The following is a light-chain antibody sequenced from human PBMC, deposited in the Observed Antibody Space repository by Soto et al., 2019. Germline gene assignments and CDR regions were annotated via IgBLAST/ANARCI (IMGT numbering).Light chain of an antibody. CDR1: QSVSSN. J-gene: IGKJ2*01. CDR2: GAS. V-gene: IGKV3-15*01. Sequence: EIVMTQSPATLSVSPGERATLFCRASQSVSSNLAWYQQKPGQAPRLLIYGASTRATGIPARFSGSGSGTKFTLTISSLQSEDFAVYYCQQYNNWPPYTFGQGTKLEMK. CDR3: QQYNNWPPYT.